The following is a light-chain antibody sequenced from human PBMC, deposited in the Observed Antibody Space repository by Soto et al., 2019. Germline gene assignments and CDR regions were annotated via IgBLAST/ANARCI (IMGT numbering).Light chain of an antibody. J-gene: IGKJ1*01. CDR1: QSVSSN. CDR2: GAS. V-gene: IGKV3-20*01. CDR3: QQYGSSPIT. Sequence: EIVLTQSPGTLSLSPGERATLSCRASQSVSSNLAWYQQKPGQAPRLLIYGASTRATGIPARFSGSGSGTEFTLTISRLEPEDFAVYYCQQYGSSPITFGQGTKVDIK.